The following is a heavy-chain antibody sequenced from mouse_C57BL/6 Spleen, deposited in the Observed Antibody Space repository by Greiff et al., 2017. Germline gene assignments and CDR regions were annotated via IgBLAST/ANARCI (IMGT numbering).Heavy chain of an antibody. D-gene: IGHD2-1*01. CDR3: ARRIYYGNYFDY. V-gene: IGHV1-69*01. Sequence: QVQLQQPGAELVMPGASVKLSCKASGYTFTSYWMHWVKQRPGQGLEWIGEIDPSDSYTNYNQKFKGKSTLTVDKSSSPAYMQLSSLTSEDSAVYYCARRIYYGNYFDYWGQGTTLTVSS. CDR1: GYTFTSYW. J-gene: IGHJ2*01. CDR2: IDPSDSYT.